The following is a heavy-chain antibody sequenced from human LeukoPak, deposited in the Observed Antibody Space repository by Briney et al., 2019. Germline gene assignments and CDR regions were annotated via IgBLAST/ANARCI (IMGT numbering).Heavy chain of an antibody. J-gene: IGHJ4*02. D-gene: IGHD3-22*01. CDR2: IIPIFGTA. CDR3: ARCHHHSYYYDSSGYAPFDY. Sequence: ASVKVSCKASGGTFSSYAISWVRQAPGQGLEWMGGIIPIFGTANYAQKFQGRVTIIADESTSTAYMELSSLRSEDTAVYYCARCHHHSYYYDSSGYAPFDYWGQGTLVTVSS. CDR1: GGTFSSYA. V-gene: IGHV1-69*13.